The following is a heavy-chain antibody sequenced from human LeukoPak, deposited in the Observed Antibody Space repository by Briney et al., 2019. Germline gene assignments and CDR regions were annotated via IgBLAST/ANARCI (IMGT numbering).Heavy chain of an antibody. CDR3: AKDIGATIWFDP. J-gene: IGHJ5*02. CDR2: ISGSGGST. Sequence: GGPLRLSCAASGFTFSSYAMSWVRQAPGKGLEWVSAISGSGGSTYYADSVKGRFTISRDNSKNTLYLQMNSLRAEDTAVYYCAKDIGATIWFDPWGQGTLVTVSS. D-gene: IGHD5-12*01. CDR1: GFTFSSYA. V-gene: IGHV3-23*01.